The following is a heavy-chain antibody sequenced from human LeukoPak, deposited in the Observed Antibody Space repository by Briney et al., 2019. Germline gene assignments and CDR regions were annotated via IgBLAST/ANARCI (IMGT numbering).Heavy chain of an antibody. CDR3: ARRAVRGVNQSNWFDP. Sequence: GDSLKISCKGSGYTFSNHWIAWVRQMPGKGLEWMGIIYPGDSDTKYSPSFQGQVTISVDKSISTSYLQWTSLQASDSTMYYCARRAVRGVNQSNWFDPWGRGTLVTVSS. CDR2: IYPGDSDT. V-gene: IGHV5-51*01. CDR1: GYTFSNHW. D-gene: IGHD3-10*01. J-gene: IGHJ5*02.